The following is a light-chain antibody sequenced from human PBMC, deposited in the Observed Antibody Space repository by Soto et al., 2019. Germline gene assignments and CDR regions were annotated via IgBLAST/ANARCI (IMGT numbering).Light chain of an antibody. CDR2: AAS. J-gene: IGKJ3*01. CDR3: HKYSSVPV. V-gene: IGKV1-27*01. CDR1: QDIRNF. Sequence: DIQMTQSPPSLSASVGDRVTITCRASQDIRNFVAWYQQKPGKAPKLLIYAASTLQSGVPSRFSGSGSGTDFTLTINILQPEDVATSSCHKYSSVPVFGPGTKVEIK.